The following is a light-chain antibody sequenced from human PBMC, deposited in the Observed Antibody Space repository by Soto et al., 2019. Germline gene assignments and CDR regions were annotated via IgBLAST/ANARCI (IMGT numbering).Light chain of an antibody. Sequence: DIQMTQSPSSLSAFVGDRVTITCPASQSITTYLNWYQQKPGKAPKLLIYAASTLQVGVPSRFNGSGSGTDFTLAINNLQPEDFATYYCQQTYSSPPSTFGQGTRLEIK. V-gene: IGKV1-39*01. J-gene: IGKJ5*01. CDR3: QQTYSSPPST. CDR2: AAS. CDR1: QSITTY.